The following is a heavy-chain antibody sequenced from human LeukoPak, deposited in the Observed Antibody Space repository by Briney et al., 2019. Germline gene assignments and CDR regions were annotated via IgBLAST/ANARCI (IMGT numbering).Heavy chain of an antibody. CDR3: AKGAAIDH. D-gene: IGHD5-24*01. V-gene: IGHV3-23*01. Sequence: GGSLRLSCAASGFTFNNYAMNWVRQAPGKGLEWVAAVTGPADTTYYADSVKGRFTIARDSFKDTLYLQMNRLGAEDTALYYCAKGAAIDHWGQGTLVTVSS. J-gene: IGHJ4*02. CDR1: GFTFNNYA. CDR2: VTGPADTT.